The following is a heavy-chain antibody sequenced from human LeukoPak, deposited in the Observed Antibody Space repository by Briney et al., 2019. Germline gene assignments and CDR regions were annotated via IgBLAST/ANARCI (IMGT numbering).Heavy chain of an antibody. CDR2: IYYGGTT. CDR1: GGSISRSSYW. CDR3: ARTEYYYFDY. J-gene: IGHJ4*02. Sequence: SETLSLTCTVSGGSISRSSYWWDWIRQPPGKGLEWIGSIYYGGTTYYNPSLKSRVTISVDTSKMQFSLKLSSVTAADTAVYYCARTEYYYFDYWGQGTLVTVSS. D-gene: IGHD2/OR15-2a*01. V-gene: IGHV4-39*01.